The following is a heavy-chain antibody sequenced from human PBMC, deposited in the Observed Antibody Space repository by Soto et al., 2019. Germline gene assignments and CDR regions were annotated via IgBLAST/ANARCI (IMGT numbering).Heavy chain of an antibody. CDR1: GFTFSSYS. CDR3: AREYSYGYYYYYGMDV. D-gene: IGHD5-18*01. Sequence: GGSLRLSCAASGFTFSSYSMNWVRQAPGKGLEWVSYISSSSSTTYYADSVKGRFTISRDNSKNTLYLQMNSLRAEDTAVYYCAREYSYGYYYYYGMDVWGQGTTVTVS. CDR2: ISSSSSTT. V-gene: IGHV3-48*01. J-gene: IGHJ6*02.